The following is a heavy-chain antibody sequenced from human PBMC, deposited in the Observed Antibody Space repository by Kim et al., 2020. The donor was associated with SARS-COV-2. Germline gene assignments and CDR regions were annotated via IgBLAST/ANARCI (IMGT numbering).Heavy chain of an antibody. J-gene: IGHJ4*02. Sequence: GGSLRLSCVGSRFTFSSYAMHWVRQAPGQGLQWVASIWFDGSNDRYADSVEGRFTVSRDNSKNTLYLQMNGLRADDTAVYFCARSWGGHTGNHYAHWGQGTLVIVSS. CDR2: IWFDGSND. CDR3: ARSWGGHTGNHYAH. CDR1: RFTFSSYA. D-gene: IGHD5-12*01. V-gene: IGHV3-33*01.